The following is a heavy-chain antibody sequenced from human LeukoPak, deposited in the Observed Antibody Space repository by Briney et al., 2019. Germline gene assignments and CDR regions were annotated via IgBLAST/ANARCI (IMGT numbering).Heavy chain of an antibody. J-gene: IGHJ4*02. V-gene: IGHV1-2*06. Sequence: VASVKVSCKASGYTFTGYYMHWVRQAPGQGLEWMGRISPNSGGTNYAQKFQGRVTMTRDTSISTAYMELSRLRSDDTAVYYCARGRSLDSRYLLDYWGQGTLVTVSS. CDR2: ISPNSGGT. CDR3: ARGRSLDSRYLLDY. CDR1: GYTFTGYY. D-gene: IGHD3-22*01.